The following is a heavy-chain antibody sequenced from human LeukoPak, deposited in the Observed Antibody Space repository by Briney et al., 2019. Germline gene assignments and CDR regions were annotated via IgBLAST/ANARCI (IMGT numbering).Heavy chain of an antibody. J-gene: IGHJ6*02. V-gene: IGHV1-8*01. Sequence: ASVKVSCKASGYTFTSYDINWVRRATGQGLEWTGWMNPNSGDTGYAQKFQGRVAMTRNTSISTAYMELSSLRSEDTAVYYCARGLREVVPAAVYYYGMDVWGQGTTVTVSS. CDR3: ARGLREVVPAAVYYYGMDV. D-gene: IGHD2-2*01. CDR1: GYTFTSYD. CDR2: MNPNSGDT.